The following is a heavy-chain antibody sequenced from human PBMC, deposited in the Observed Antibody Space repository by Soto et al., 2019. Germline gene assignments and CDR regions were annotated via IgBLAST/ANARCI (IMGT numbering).Heavy chain of an antibody. Sequence: HPGGSLRLSCAASGFTFSSYAMSWVRQAPGKGLEWVSAISGSGGSTYYADSVKGRFTISRDNSKNTLYLQMNSLRAEDTAVYYCAKSPEVVVTGYFDYWGQGTLVTVSS. V-gene: IGHV3-23*01. D-gene: IGHD2-21*02. CDR3: AKSPEVVVTGYFDY. CDR2: ISGSGGST. CDR1: GFTFSSYA. J-gene: IGHJ4*02.